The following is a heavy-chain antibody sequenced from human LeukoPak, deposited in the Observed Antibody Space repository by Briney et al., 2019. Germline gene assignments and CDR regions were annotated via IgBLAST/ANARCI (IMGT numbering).Heavy chain of an antibody. CDR3: ARDATTELGTVYMDV. D-gene: IGHD4-17*01. CDR1: GFTFSSYW. J-gene: IGHJ6*03. CDR2: ISTSGSSI. V-gene: IGHV3-48*04. Sequence: GGSLRLSCAASGFTFSSYWMSWVRQAPGKGLEWLSHISTSGSSIHYADSVKGRFTISRDNAKNSLYLQMNSLRVEDTAVYYCARDATTELGTVYMDVWGKGTTVTISS.